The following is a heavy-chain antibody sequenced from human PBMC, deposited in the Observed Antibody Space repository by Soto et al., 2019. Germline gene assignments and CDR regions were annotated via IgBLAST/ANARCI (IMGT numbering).Heavy chain of an antibody. V-gene: IGHV4-59*02. J-gene: IGHJ6*02. D-gene: IGHD3-10*01. Sequence: SETLSLTCSVSGGSVINYYWSWVRQSPEKGLEWIAYISYTGSTNYNPSLKSRVSISIDTSKNQFSLNLSSVTAADSAVYYCVRDGSSGAMDVWGQGTTVTVSS. CDR2: ISYTGST. CDR3: VRDGSSGAMDV. CDR1: GGSVINYY.